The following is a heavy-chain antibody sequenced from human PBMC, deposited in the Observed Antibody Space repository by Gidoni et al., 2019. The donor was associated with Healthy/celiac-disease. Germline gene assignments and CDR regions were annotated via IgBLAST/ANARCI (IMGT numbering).Heavy chain of an antibody. J-gene: IGHJ3*02. D-gene: IGHD6-13*01. V-gene: IGHV3-49*05. CDR1: GFTFGDYA. CDR2: IRSKAYGGTT. CDR3: TRERGDSSSSYAFDI. Sequence: EVQLVESGGGLVKPGRSLRLSCTASGFTFGDYAMSWFRQAPGKGLEWVGFIRSKAYGGTTEYAASVKGRFTISRDDSKSIAYLQMNSLKTEDTAVYYCTRERGDSSSSYAFDIWAQGTMVTVSS.